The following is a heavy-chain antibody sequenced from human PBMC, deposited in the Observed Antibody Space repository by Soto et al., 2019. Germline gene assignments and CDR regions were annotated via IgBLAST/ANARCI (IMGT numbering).Heavy chain of an antibody. D-gene: IGHD2-2*01. CDR2: INSDGSST. CDR1: VFTFSSYW. J-gene: IGHJ6*02. Sequence: EVQLVESGGGLVQPGGSLRLSCAASVFTFSSYWMHWVRQAPGKGLVWVSRINSDGSSTSYADSVKGRFTISRDNPKNPLYLHLNSLRAEDTAVYYCARVGVCSSTRCYGRLYYYGKDVWGQGTTVTVSS. V-gene: IGHV3-74*01. CDR3: ARVGVCSSTRCYGRLYYYGKDV.